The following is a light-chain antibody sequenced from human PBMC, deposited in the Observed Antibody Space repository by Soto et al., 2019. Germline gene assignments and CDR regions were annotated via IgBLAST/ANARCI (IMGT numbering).Light chain of an antibody. CDR1: QDIYDY. J-gene: IGKJ2*01. CDR3: QQYDNSPMFT. Sequence: DIQMTQSPSSLSASVGDSVTITCQASQDIYDYLNWYQRKPGKAPRLLIYAASNLETGVPSRFSGSGSGTDFTFTINSLQPEDIATYYYQQYDNSPMFTFGRGTKVEI. V-gene: IGKV1-33*01. CDR2: AAS.